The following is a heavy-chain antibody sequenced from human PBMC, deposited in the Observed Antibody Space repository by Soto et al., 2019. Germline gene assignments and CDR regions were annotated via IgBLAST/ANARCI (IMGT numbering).Heavy chain of an antibody. J-gene: IGHJ6*02. CDR3: AKYSYGYWYYYGMDV. CDR2: IYYSGST. Sequence: SETLSLTRPVSGGSISSYYGSWIRQPPGKGLEWIGYIYYSGSTNYNPSLKSRVTISVDTSKNQFSLKLSSVTAADTAVYYCAKYSYGYWYYYGMDVWGQGTTVTVSS. D-gene: IGHD5-18*01. V-gene: IGHV4-59*12. CDR1: GGSISSYY.